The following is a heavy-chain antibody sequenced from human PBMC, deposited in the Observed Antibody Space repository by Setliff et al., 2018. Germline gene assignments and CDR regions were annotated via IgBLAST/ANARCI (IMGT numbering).Heavy chain of an antibody. CDR2: ISPHSGDT. V-gene: IGHV1-2*02. Sequence: ASVKVSCKSSGNSFTVFYLHWVRQAPGQGLEWMGWISPHSGDTHYAQKFQSRVRMTRDXXTXXXXXXXXXXXXXXXXXXYCARSGSFGMRYWFDYWGQGALVTVSS. CDR1: GNSFTVFY. D-gene: IGHD1-26*01. CDR3: ARSGSFGMRYWFDY. J-gene: IGHJ4*02.